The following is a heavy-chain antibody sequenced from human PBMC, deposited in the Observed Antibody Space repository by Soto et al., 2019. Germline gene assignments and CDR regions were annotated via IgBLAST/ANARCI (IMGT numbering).Heavy chain of an antibody. CDR2: IYHSGNT. CDR3: ARANYGDYFDY. Sequence: QLQLQESGSGLVKPSQTLSLACAVSGGSISSGGYSWSWIRQPPGKGLEWIGYIYHSGNTYYNPSLKTRVTISVDRSKKQFSRKLRSVNAADTAVYYCARANYGDYFDYWGQGTLVTVSS. D-gene: IGHD4-17*01. V-gene: IGHV4-30-2*01. J-gene: IGHJ4*02. CDR1: GGSISSGGYS.